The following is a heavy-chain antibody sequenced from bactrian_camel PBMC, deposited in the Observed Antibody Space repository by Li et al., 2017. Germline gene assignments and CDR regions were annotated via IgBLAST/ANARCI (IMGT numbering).Heavy chain of an antibody. Sequence: VQLVESGGGLVQPGGTLRLSCAASGFTFSIHGMSWVRQAPGKGLEWASGVNPGGVTYYADSVKGRFTVSRDNAKNTLYLQLNSLKTEDTAIYYCVYRDWVPKCWCQGTQVTVS. V-gene: IGHV3S40*01. J-gene: IGHJ4*01. CDR1: GFTFSIHG. D-gene: IGHD1*01. CDR2: VNPGGVT. CDR3: VYRDWVPKC.